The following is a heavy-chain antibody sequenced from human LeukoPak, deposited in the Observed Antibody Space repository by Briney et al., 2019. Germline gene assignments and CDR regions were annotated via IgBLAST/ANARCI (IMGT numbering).Heavy chain of an antibody. D-gene: IGHD3-9*01. CDR3: ARSGYDILTGYSDY. V-gene: IGHV5-51*01. Sequence: GESLKISCTVSGFSFPFYWIGWARPVPGQGLEWMGINFPGDFDTRHTTSFKGRVTISADKSISTAYLQWSSLKAADTAMYYCARSGYDILTGYSDYWGQGPRV. CDR1: GFSFPFYW. J-gene: IGHJ4*02. CDR2: NFPGDFDT.